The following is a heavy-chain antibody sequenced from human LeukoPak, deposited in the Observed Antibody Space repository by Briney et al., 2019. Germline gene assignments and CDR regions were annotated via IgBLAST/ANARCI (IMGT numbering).Heavy chain of an antibody. V-gene: IGHV4-39*01. CDR2: IYYSGST. Sequence: SETLSLTCTVSGGSIGSSSYYWGWIRQPPGKGLEWIGSIYYSGSTYYNPSLKSRVTISVDTSKNQFSLKLSSVTAADTAVYYCARQVAAAKYYFDYWGQGTLVTVSS. J-gene: IGHJ4*02. CDR1: GGSIGSSSYY. D-gene: IGHD6-13*01. CDR3: ARQVAAAKYYFDY.